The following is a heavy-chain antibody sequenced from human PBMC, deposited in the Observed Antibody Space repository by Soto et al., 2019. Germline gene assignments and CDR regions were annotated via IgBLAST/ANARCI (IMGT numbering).Heavy chain of an antibody. Sequence: SETLSLTCRVSGDFISSYYWSCIRQPPGKGLEWIGYVYYSGSTNYNPSLKGRVTISVDTSKKQFSLKLRSVTAADTAVYFCARGKSGYYPYFDNWGQGTLVTVSS. CDR1: GDFISSYY. CDR2: VYYSGST. D-gene: IGHD3-22*01. CDR3: ARGKSGYYPYFDN. J-gene: IGHJ4*02. V-gene: IGHV4-59*01.